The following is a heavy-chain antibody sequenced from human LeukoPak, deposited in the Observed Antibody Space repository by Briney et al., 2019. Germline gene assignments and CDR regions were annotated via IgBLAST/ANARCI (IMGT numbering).Heavy chain of an antibody. CDR3: ASSIAVAGTLDY. V-gene: IGHV3-53*01. Sequence: GSLRLSCAASGFTFSTYSMNWVRQAPGKGLEWVSVIYSGGCTYYADSVKGRFTISRDNSKNTLYLQMNTLRAEDTAVYYCASSIAVAGTLDYWGQGTLVTVSS. D-gene: IGHD6-19*01. CDR1: GFTFSTYS. CDR2: IYSGGCT. J-gene: IGHJ4*02.